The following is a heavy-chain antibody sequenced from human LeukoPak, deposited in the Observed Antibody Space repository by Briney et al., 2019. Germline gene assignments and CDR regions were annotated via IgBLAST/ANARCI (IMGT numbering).Heavy chain of an antibody. V-gene: IGHV5-10-1*01. CDR1: GYSFTSYW. CDR3: ARRNCSSTSCPFPFDP. Sequence: GASLQISCKGSGYSFTSYWISWVRQLPGKGLEWMGRIDPSDSYTNYSPSFQGHVTISADKSVSTAYLQWSSLKASDTAMYYCARRNCSSTSCPFPFDPWGQGTLVTVSS. D-gene: IGHD2-2*01. J-gene: IGHJ5*02. CDR2: IDPSDSYT.